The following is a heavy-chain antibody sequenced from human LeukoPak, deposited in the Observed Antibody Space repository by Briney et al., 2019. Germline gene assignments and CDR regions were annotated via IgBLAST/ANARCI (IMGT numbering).Heavy chain of an antibody. Sequence: GGPLRLSCAASGFTFSSYAMHWVRQAPGKGLEWVAVISYDGSNKYYADSVKGRFTISRDNSKNTLYLQMNSLRAEDTAVYYCARGTVAGTELVDYWGQGTLVTVSS. J-gene: IGHJ4*02. V-gene: IGHV3-30-3*01. CDR3: ARGTVAGTELVDY. D-gene: IGHD6-19*01. CDR1: GFTFSSYA. CDR2: ISYDGSNK.